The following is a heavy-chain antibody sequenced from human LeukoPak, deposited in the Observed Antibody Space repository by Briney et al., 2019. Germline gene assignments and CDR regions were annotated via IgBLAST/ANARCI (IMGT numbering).Heavy chain of an antibody. CDR1: GFTVSSNY. Sequence: GGSLRLSCAASGFTVSSNYMSWVRQAPGKGLEWVSVIYSGGSTYYADSVKGRFTISRDNSKNTLYLQMNSLRAEGTAVYYCAARYCSGGSCYSYYFDYWGQGTLVTVSS. CDR3: AARYCSGGSCYSYYFDY. J-gene: IGHJ4*02. V-gene: IGHV3-66*01. CDR2: IYSGGST. D-gene: IGHD2-15*01.